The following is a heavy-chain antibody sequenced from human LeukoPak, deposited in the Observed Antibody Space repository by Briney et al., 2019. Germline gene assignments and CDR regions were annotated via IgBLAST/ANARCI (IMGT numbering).Heavy chain of an antibody. CDR2: IKEDGSEK. D-gene: IGHD4-17*01. J-gene: IGHJ1*01. CDR1: GFTFRSYW. CDR3: ATDQDHGYFRQ. V-gene: IGHV3-7*01. Sequence: GGSLRLSCAASGFTFRSYWMSWVRQAPGKKPEWVANIKEDGSEKYYDDSVRGRFTISRDNAKNTLYLDMNSLRAEDTAVFYCATDQDHGYFRQWGQGTLLTVSS.